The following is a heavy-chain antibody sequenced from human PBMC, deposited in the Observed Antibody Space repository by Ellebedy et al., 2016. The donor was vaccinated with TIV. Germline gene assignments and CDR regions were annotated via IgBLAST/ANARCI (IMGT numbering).Heavy chain of an antibody. Sequence: PGGSLRLSCAASGFTFGRAWMNWVRQTPGKGLEWVGRIKCKRDGETTEYAAHVKGRFTISRDDSDNMLSLQMTSLKAEDTAVYYCTTGFSTAWHDHCWGQGTLVTVSS. CDR1: GFTFGRAW. D-gene: IGHD3-3*01. J-gene: IGHJ4*02. CDR2: IKCKRDGETT. V-gene: IGHV3-15*07. CDR3: TTGFSTAWHDHC.